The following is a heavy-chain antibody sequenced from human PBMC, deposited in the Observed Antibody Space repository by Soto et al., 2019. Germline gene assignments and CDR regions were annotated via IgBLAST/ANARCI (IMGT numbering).Heavy chain of an antibody. CDR2: IYYSGST. Sequence: QLQLLESGPGLVKPSETLSLTCTVSGGPISSSSYYWGWIRHPPGQGLEWIGSIYYSGSTYYNPSLKGRVTLSVDTSKNQFSLKLISVTAADTAVYYCARRYGVVGLGAFDLWGQGTLVTVSS. CDR1: GGPISSSSYY. V-gene: IGHV4-39*01. D-gene: IGHD2-2*01. CDR3: ARRYGVVGLGAFDL. J-gene: IGHJ3*01.